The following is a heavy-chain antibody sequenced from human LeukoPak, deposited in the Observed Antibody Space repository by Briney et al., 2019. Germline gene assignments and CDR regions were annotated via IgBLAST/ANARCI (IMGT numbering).Heavy chain of an antibody. CDR1: GGSISSYY. CDR2: IYYSGST. Sequence: SETLSLTCTVSGGSISSYYWSWIRQPPGKGLEWIGYIYYSGSTNCNPSLKSRVTISVDTSKNQFSLKLSSVTAADTAVYYCAREMVRGVHYAFDIWGQGTMVTVSS. D-gene: IGHD3-10*01. V-gene: IGHV4-59*01. CDR3: AREMVRGVHYAFDI. J-gene: IGHJ3*02.